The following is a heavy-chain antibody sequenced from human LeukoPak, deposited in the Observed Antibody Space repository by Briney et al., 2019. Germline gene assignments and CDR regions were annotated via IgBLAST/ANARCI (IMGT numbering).Heavy chain of an antibody. D-gene: IGHD3-10*01. V-gene: IGHV3-23*01. CDR1: GFTFSTYS. CDR2: IRGGGENT. CDR3: ARGRGNWFDP. Sequence: GGSLRLSCAASGFTFSTYSMSWVRQATGKGLEWVSAIRGGGENTYYADSVKGRFTISRDNSKDTLSLQMNSLRAEDTAVYYCARGRGNWFDPWGQGTLVTVSS. J-gene: IGHJ5*02.